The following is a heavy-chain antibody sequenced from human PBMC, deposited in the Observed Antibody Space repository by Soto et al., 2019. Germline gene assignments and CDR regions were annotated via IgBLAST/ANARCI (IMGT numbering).Heavy chain of an antibody. CDR1: GYIFNNYV. Sequence: ASVKVSCKASGYIFNNYVLHWVRQAPGQGLEWVGWINADTGYTKYSEKFQDRVTITRDTSATTVYMVLYRLRSEDTAIYYCARVPAHTVLTNYFDYWGQGILVTVSS. V-gene: IGHV1-3*01. CDR3: ARVPAHTVLTNYFDY. J-gene: IGHJ4*02. D-gene: IGHD2-2*02. CDR2: INADTGYT.